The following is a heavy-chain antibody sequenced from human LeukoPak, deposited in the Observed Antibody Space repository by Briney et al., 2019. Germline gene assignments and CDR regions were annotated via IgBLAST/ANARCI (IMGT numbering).Heavy chain of an antibody. D-gene: IGHD2/OR15-2a*01. CDR3: ARDFGFDDTVMMDY. Sequence: ASVKVSCKASEYTFSDFYIHWVRQAPGQGLEWMGWINPKSGGTKYAPRFQGRVTMTRDTSINTAFTDLTSLRSDDSAVYYCARDFGFDDTVMMDYWGQGTLVTVSS. CDR2: INPKSGGT. V-gene: IGHV1-2*02. CDR1: EYTFSDFY. J-gene: IGHJ4*02.